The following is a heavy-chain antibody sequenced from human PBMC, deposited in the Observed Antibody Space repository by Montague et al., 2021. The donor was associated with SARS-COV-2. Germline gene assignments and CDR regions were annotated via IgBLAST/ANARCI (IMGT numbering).Heavy chain of an antibody. CDR1: GITFSTYE. Sequence: SLRLFCAASGITFSTYEMIWVRQAPGKGLEWVSSIGASGSSTHYADSVKGRFTISRDNAKSSLFLQMDSLRVEDTAIYYCECLGSSDWYHWFDPWGQGTLVTVSS. CDR3: ECLGSSDWYHWFDP. J-gene: IGHJ5*02. V-gene: IGHV3-48*03. D-gene: IGHD6-19*01. CDR2: IGASGSST.